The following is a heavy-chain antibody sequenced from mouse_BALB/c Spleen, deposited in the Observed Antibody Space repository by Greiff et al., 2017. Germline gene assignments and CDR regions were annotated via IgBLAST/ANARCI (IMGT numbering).Heavy chain of an antibody. Sequence: VKLQESGPGLVAPSQSLSITCTVSGFSLTSYGVHWVRQPPGKGLEWLGVIWAGGSTNYNSALMSRLSISKDNSKSQVFLKMNSLQTDDTAMYYCARNLITPYYAMDYWGQGTSVTVSS. V-gene: IGHV2-9*02. D-gene: IGHD1-1*01. CDR2: IWAGGST. CDR3: ARNLITPYYAMDY. J-gene: IGHJ4*01. CDR1: GFSLTSYG.